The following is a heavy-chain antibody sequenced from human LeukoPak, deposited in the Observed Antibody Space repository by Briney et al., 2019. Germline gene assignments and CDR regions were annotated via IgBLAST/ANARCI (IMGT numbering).Heavy chain of an antibody. CDR1: GYTFTSYD. Sequence: GASVKVSCKASGYTFTSYDINWVRQATGQGLEWMGWMNPNSGNTGYAQKFQGRVTMTRNTSISTAYMELSSLRSEDTAVYYCARGGYQLLEWRSWFDPWGQGTLVTVSS. CDR2: MNPNSGNT. V-gene: IGHV1-8*01. J-gene: IGHJ5*02. CDR3: ARGGYQLLEWRSWFDP. D-gene: IGHD2-2*01.